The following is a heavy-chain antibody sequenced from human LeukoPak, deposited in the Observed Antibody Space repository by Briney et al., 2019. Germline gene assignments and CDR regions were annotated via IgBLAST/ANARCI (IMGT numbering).Heavy chain of an antibody. Sequence: GGSLRLSCAASGFTFSDYRMNWVRQAPGKGLEWVSSISSRNSYIYYADSLKGRFTISRDNAKDSLYLQMNSLRAEDTAVYYCARALNPPDYGDYGTLYWYFDLWGRGTLVTVSS. CDR3: ARALNPPDYGDYGTLYWYFDL. D-gene: IGHD4-17*01. J-gene: IGHJ2*01. CDR2: ISSRNSYI. CDR1: GFTFSDYR. V-gene: IGHV3-21*01.